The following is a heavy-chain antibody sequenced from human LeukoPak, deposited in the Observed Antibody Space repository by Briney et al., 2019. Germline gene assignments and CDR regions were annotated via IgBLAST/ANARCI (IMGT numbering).Heavy chain of an antibody. CDR1: GYTFTGYY. V-gene: IGHV1-2*02. CDR2: INPNSGGT. CDR3: AMDYYGSGSHSYDYYCYYLDV. D-gene: IGHD3-10*01. Sequence: ASVKVSCKAFGYTFTGYYLHWVRQAPGQGLEWMGWINPNSGGTNYAQKFQGRVTMTRDTSISTAYMELSRLRSGDAGVYYCAMDYYGSGSHSYDYYCYYLDVWGKGTPVTVSS. J-gene: IGHJ6*03.